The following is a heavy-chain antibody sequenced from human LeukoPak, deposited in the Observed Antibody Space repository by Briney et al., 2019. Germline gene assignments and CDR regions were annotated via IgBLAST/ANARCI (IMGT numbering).Heavy chain of an antibody. CDR2: IGSSGTTI. J-gene: IGHJ4*02. V-gene: IGHV3-48*03. Sequence: GGSLRLSCAASGFTFSSYEMNWVRQAPGKGLEWVSYIGSSGTTIYYADSVKGRFTICRDNAKSSLYLQMNSLRAEDTAVYYCARDQRYCSSSSCPWEPFDYWGQGTLVTVSS. CDR1: GFTFSSYE. D-gene: IGHD2-2*01. CDR3: ARDQRYCSSSSCPWEPFDY.